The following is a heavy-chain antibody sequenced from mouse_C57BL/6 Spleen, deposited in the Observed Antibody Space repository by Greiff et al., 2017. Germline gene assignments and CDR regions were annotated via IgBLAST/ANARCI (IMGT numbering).Heavy chain of an antibody. V-gene: IGHV5-6*01. CDR3: ARQGDYYGSTYPFDG. CDR1: GFTFSSYG. CDR2: ISSGGSYT. D-gene: IGHD1-1*01. Sequence: EVHLVESGGDLVKPGGSLELSCAASGFTFSSYGMSWVRQTPDKRLEWVATISSGGSYTYYPDSVKGRFTISRDNAKNTLYLQMSSLKSEDTAMYYCARQGDYYGSTYPFDGWGTGTTVTVSS. J-gene: IGHJ1*03.